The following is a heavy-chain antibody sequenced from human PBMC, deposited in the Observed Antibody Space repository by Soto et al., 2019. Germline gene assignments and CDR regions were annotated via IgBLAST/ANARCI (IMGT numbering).Heavy chain of an antibody. CDR1: GGSISSGGYY. D-gene: IGHD2-15*01. J-gene: IGHJ5*02. CDR3: ARVAATPDYNWFDP. V-gene: IGHV4-31*03. CDR2: IYYSGST. Sequence: SETLSLTCTVSGGSISSGGYYWSWIRQHPGKGLEWIGYIYYSGSTYYNPSLKSRVTISVDTSKNQFSLKLSSVTAADTAVYYCARVAATPDYNWFDPWGQGTLVTVSS.